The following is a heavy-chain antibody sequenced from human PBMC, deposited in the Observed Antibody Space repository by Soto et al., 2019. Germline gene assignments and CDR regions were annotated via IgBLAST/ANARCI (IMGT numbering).Heavy chain of an antibody. CDR2: ISAYNGNT. CDR1: GFTFSDYG. D-gene: IGHD5-12*01. J-gene: IGHJ4*02. V-gene: IGHV1-18*01. Sequence: ASVKVSCKASGFTFSDYGFSWVRQAPGQGLEWMGWISAYNGNTNYAQKLQGRVTMTTDTSTSTAYMELRSLRSDDTAVYYCASSGFDGSFDYWGQGTLVTFFS. CDR3: ASSGFDGSFDY.